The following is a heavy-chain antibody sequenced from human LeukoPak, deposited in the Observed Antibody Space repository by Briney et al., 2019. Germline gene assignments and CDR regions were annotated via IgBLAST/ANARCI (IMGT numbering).Heavy chain of an antibody. CDR2: ISGTGGST. Sequence: QPGGSLRLSCAASGFTFISYAMTWVRQAPGKGLEWVSAISGTGGSTHYADSVKGRFTISRDNSRNTLYLQMNSLRAEDTAVYYCAKRETFDYFNYWGQGTLVTVSS. CDR3: AKRETFDYFNY. D-gene: IGHD2/OR15-2a*01. CDR1: GFTFISYA. J-gene: IGHJ4*02. V-gene: IGHV3-23*01.